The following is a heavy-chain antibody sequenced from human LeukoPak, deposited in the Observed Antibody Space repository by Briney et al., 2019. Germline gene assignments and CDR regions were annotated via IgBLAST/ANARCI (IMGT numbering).Heavy chain of an antibody. CDR1: GFTSSSYW. CDR2: IKQDGSEK. D-gene: IGHD3-22*01. CDR3: ARGSYYYDSSGPEYYFDY. V-gene: IGHV3-7*01. Sequence: GGSLRLSCAASGFTSSSYWMSWVRQAPGKGLEWVANIKQDGSEKYYVDSVKGRFTISRDNAKNSLYLQMNSLRAEDTAVYYCARGSYYYDSSGPEYYFDYWGQGTLVTVSS. J-gene: IGHJ4*02.